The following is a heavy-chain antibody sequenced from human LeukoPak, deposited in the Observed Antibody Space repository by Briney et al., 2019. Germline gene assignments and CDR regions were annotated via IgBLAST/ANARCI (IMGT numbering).Heavy chain of an antibody. CDR3: SLVGIAAATAHFDY. D-gene: IGHD6-13*01. J-gene: IGHJ4*02. CDR1: GFTFSSYG. V-gene: IGHV3-30*02. Sequence: GGSLRLSCAASGFTFSSYGMHWVRQAPGKGLEWVAFIRYDGSNKYYADSVEGRFTISRDNSKNTLYLQMNSLRAEDTAVYYCSLVGIAAATAHFDYWGQGTLVTVSS. CDR2: IRYDGSNK.